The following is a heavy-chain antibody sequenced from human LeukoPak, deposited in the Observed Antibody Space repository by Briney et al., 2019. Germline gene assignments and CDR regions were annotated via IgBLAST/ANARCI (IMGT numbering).Heavy chain of an antibody. V-gene: IGHV4-39*07. CDR2: IYYSGST. D-gene: IGHD3-10*01. Sequence: AETLSLTCTVSGGSISSSRYYWGWIRQPPGEGLEWIGSIYYSGSTYYNPSLKSRVTISVDTSKNQFSLKLSSVTAADTAVYYCARDDFVMGSPVAGAFDIWGQGTMVTVSS. J-gene: IGHJ3*02. CDR3: ARDDFVMGSPVAGAFDI. CDR1: GGSISSSRYY.